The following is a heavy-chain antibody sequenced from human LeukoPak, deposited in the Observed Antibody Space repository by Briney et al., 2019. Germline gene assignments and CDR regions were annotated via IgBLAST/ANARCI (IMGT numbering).Heavy chain of an antibody. D-gene: IGHD3-22*01. CDR1: GGTFSSYA. V-gene: IGHV5-51*01. CDR3: AKMDSSGPIDY. J-gene: IGHJ4*02. Sequence: KVSCKASGGTFSSYAISWVRQMPGKGLEWMGIIYPGDSDTRYSPSFQGQVTISADKSISTAYLQWSSLKASDTAMYYCAKMDSSGPIDYWGQGTLVTVSS. CDR2: IYPGDSDT.